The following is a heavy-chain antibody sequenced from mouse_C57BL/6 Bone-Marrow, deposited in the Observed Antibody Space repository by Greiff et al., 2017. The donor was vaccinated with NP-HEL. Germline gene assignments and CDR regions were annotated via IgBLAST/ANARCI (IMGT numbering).Heavy chain of an antibody. D-gene: IGHD2-1*01. J-gene: IGHJ3*01. V-gene: IGHV14-4*01. CDR1: GFNIKDVY. CDR3: TSIYYGNPFAY. CDR2: IDPENGDT. Sequence: EVKLQQSGAELVRPGASVKLSCTASGFNIKDVYMHWVKQRPEQGLEWIGWIDPENGDTEYASKFQGKATITADTSSNTAYLQLSSLTSEDTAVYYCTSIYYGNPFAYWGQGTLVTVSA.